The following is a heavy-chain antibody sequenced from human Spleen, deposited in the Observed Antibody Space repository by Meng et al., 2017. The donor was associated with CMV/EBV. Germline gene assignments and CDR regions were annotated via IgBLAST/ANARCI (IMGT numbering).Heavy chain of an antibody. V-gene: IGHV3-21*01. CDR1: GFTFDSYA. Sequence: GGSLRLSCAASGFTFDSYAMSWVRQAPGKGLEWVSYISSSTSYIYYADSVNGRFTISRDDAKNSLYLQMNSLRAEDTAIYYCARGYDYPSPLDYWGQGALVTVSS. J-gene: IGHJ4*02. D-gene: IGHD5-12*01. CDR3: ARGYDYPSPLDY. CDR2: ISSSTSYI.